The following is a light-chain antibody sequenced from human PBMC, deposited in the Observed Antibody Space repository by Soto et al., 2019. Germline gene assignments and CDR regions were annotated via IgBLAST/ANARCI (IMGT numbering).Light chain of an antibody. CDR2: AAS. Sequence: DIQMTQSPSSLSASVGDRVTITCRASQSISSYLNWYQQKPGKAPKVLIYAASSLQSGVPSRFSGSGSGTDFTLTITTLQPEDFATYYCQQSYGNPRTFGQGTKVEIK. CDR3: QQSYGNPRT. CDR1: QSISSY. V-gene: IGKV1-39*01. J-gene: IGKJ1*01.